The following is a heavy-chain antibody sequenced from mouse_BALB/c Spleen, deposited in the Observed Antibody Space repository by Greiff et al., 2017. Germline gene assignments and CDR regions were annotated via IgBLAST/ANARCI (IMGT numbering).Heavy chain of an antibody. CDR2: IYPGGGYT. D-gene: IGHD1-1*01. CDR3: ARYDYNGSSYWYFDV. J-gene: IGHJ1*01. CDR1: GYTFTNYW. V-gene: IGHV1-63*02. Sequence: VQLQQSGAELVRPGTSVKISCKASGYTFTNYWLGWVKQRPGHGLEWIGDIYPGGGYTNYNEKFKGKATLTADTSSSTAYMQLSSLTSEDSAVYFCARYDYNGSSYWYFDVWGAGTTVTVSS.